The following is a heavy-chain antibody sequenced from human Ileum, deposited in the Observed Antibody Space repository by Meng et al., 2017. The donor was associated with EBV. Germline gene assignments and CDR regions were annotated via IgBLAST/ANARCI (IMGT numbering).Heavy chain of an antibody. CDR1: GDSISNDNW. CDR3: ASNGAFSLDH. J-gene: IGHJ4*02. CDR2: IHHTRGP. D-gene: IGHD2-8*01. V-gene: IGHV4-4*02. Sequence: LEDAGTGLGGPSGPLSLTRSVSGDSISNDNWWSWVRQSPGKGLEWIGEIHHTRGPNYNPSLKSRVIISVDKSNNHFSLRLSAVTAADTAVYYCASNGAFSLDHWGQGTLVTVFS.